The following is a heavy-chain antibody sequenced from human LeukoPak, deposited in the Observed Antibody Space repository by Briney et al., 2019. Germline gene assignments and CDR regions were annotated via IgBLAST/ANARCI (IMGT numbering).Heavy chain of an antibody. CDR3: ASLLRGYRDYFDY. Sequence: ASVQVSCKASGGTFSSYAISWVRQAPGQGLEWMGRIIPILGIANYAQKFQGRVTITADKSTSTAYMELSSLRSEDTAVYYCASLLRGYRDYFDYWGQGTLVTVSS. V-gene: IGHV1-69*04. J-gene: IGHJ4*02. CDR2: IIPILGIA. D-gene: IGHD1-1*01. CDR1: GGTFSSYA.